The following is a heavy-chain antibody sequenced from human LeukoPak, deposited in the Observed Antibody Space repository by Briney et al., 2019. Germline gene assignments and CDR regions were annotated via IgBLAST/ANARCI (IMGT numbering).Heavy chain of an antibody. V-gene: IGHV3-23*01. Sequence: GGSLRLSCAVSGINLSNYGMSWVRQAPGKGLEWVAGISDSAGRTKYADSVKGRFTISRDNPKNTLYLQMNSLRAEDTAVYFCAKRGVVIRVILVGFHKEAYYFDSWGQGALVTVSS. CDR3: AKRGVVIRVILVGFHKEAYYFDS. D-gene: IGHD3-22*01. J-gene: IGHJ4*02. CDR2: ISDSAGRT. CDR1: GINLSNYG.